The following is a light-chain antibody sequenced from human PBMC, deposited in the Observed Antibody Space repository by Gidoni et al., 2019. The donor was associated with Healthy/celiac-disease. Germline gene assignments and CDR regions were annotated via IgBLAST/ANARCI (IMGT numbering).Light chain of an antibody. J-gene: IGKJ2*01. CDR1: QSVSSY. V-gene: IGKV3-11*01. CDR3: QQRSNWPSGT. Sequence: EIVLTQSPATLSLSPGERATLSCRASQSVSSYLAWYQQKPGQAPRLLIYDASSGSGTDFTLTISSLEPEDFAVYYCQQRSNWPSGTFGQGTKLEIK. CDR2: DAS.